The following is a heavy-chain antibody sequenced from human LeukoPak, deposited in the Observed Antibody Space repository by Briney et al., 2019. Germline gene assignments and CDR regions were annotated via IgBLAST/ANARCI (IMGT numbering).Heavy chain of an antibody. J-gene: IGHJ4*02. Sequence: GGSLRLSCAASGFTFSSYAMSWVRQAPGKGLEWVSAISGSGGSTYYADSVKGRFTISRDNAKNSLYLQMNSLRAEDTAVYYCARGLCGGDCYDYWGQGTLVTVSS. CDR2: ISGSGGST. CDR3: ARGLCGGDCYDY. CDR1: GFTFSSYA. V-gene: IGHV3-23*01. D-gene: IGHD2-21*01.